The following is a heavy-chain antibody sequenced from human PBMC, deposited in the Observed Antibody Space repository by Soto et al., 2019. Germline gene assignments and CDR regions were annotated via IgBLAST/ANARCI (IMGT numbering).Heavy chain of an antibody. Sequence: ASVKVSCKASGYTFTSYYMHWVRQAPGQGLEWMGIINPSGGSTSYAQKFQGRVTMTRDTSTSTVYMELSSLRSEDTAVYYCAREKRIAAAGTYYFDYWGQGTLVTVSS. J-gene: IGHJ4*02. CDR3: AREKRIAAAGTYYFDY. CDR2: INPSGGST. V-gene: IGHV1-46*01. CDR1: GYTFTSYY. D-gene: IGHD6-13*01.